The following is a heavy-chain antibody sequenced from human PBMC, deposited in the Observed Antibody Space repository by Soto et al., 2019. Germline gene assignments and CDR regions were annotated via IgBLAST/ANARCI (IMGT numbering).Heavy chain of an antibody. CDR2: INHSGST. Sequence: PSETLSLTCAVYGGSFSGYYWSWIRQPPGKGLEWIGEINHSGSTNYNPSLKSRVTISVDTSKNQFSLKLSSVTAADTAVYYCAKVQFGRGILSNIMDVWGQGTTVTVSS. V-gene: IGHV4-34*01. CDR1: GGSFSGYY. J-gene: IGHJ6*02. CDR3: AKVQFGRGILSNIMDV. D-gene: IGHD3-16*01.